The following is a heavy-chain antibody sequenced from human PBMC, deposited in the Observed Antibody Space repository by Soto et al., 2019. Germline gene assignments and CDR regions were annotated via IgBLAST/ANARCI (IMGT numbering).Heavy chain of an antibody. CDR3: AREGPRLGASGWYAANYYYYYYMDV. Sequence: ASVKVSCKASGYTFTGYYMHWVRQAPGQGLEWKGWINPNSGGTNYAQKFQGWVTMTRDTSISTAYMELSRLRSDDTAVYYCAREGPRLGASGWYAANYYYYYYMDVWGKGTTVTVSS. V-gene: IGHV1-2*04. CDR2: INPNSGGT. J-gene: IGHJ6*03. D-gene: IGHD6-19*01. CDR1: GYTFTGYY.